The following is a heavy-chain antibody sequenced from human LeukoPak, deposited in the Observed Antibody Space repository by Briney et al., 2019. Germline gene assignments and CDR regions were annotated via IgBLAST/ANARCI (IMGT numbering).Heavy chain of an antibody. V-gene: IGHV3-30*03. D-gene: IGHD4-11*01. J-gene: IGHJ4*02. CDR3: ARDSKTYSFDY. Sequence: QPGGSLRLSCGASGFTFRTYGMHWVRQAPGKGLEWVAMISDDGMKKSHADSVKGRFTISRDNSKNTVYLQMISPRAEDTAVYYWARDSKTYSFDYWGQGTLVTVSS. CDR2: ISDDGMKK. CDR1: GFTFRTYG.